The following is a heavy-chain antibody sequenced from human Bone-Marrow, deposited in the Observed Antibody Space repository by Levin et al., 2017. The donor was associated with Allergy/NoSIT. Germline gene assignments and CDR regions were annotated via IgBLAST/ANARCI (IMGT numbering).Heavy chain of an antibody. CDR3: ARDLIAAANHPHPPSGVYMDV. J-gene: IGHJ6*03. Sequence: GASVKVSCKASGYTFTSYGISWVRQAPGQGLEWMGWISAYNGNTNYAQKLQGRVTMTTDTSTSTAYMELRSLRSDDTAVYYCARDLIAAANHPHPPSGVYMDVWGKGTTVTVSS. D-gene: IGHD6-13*01. CDR1: GYTFTSYG. V-gene: IGHV1-18*01. CDR2: ISAYNGNT.